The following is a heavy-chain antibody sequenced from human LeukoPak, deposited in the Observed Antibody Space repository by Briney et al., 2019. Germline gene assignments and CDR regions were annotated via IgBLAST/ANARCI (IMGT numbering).Heavy chain of an antibody. CDR1: GFTFSSYA. D-gene: IGHD6-6*01. Sequence: PGGSLRLSCAASGFTFSSYAMSWVRQAPGKGLEWVSAISGSGGSTYYADSMKGRFTISRDNSKNTLYLQMNSLRAEDTAVYYCAKGSIEYSSSPEGDAFDIWGQGTMVTVSS. CDR3: AKGSIEYSSSPEGDAFDI. J-gene: IGHJ3*02. CDR2: ISGSGGST. V-gene: IGHV3-23*01.